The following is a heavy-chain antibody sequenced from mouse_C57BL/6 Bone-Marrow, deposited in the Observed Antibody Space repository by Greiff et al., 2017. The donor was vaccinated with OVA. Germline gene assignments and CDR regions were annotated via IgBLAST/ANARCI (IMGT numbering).Heavy chain of an antibody. CDR1: GFTFSDYG. V-gene: IGHV5-15*01. J-gene: IGHJ4*01. CDR2: ISNLAYSI. Sequence: VQLVVSGGGLVQPGGSLKLSCAASGFTFSDYGMAWVRQAPRKGPEWVAFISNLAYSIYYADTVTGRFTISRENAKNTLYLEMSSLRSEDTAMYYCARHSSLSTGFYAMDYWGQGASVTVSS. D-gene: IGHD4-1*02. CDR3: ARHSSLSTGFYAMDY.